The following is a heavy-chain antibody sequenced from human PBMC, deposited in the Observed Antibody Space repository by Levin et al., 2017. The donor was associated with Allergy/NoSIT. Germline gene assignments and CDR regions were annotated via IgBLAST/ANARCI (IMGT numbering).Heavy chain of an antibody. CDR2: ISGSGGST. CDR1: GFTFSSYA. CDR3: AKDWGVLTH. V-gene: IGHV3-23*01. J-gene: IGHJ4*02. D-gene: IGHD3-16*01. Sequence: GESLKISCAASGFTFSSYAMSWVRQAPGKGLEWVSAISGSGGSTYYADSVKGRFTISRDNSKNTLYLQMNSLRAEDTAVYYCAKDWGVLTHWGQGTLVTVSS.